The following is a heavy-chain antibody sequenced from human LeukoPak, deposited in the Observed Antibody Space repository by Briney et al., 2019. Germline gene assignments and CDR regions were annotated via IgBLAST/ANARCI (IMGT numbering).Heavy chain of an antibody. CDR2: ISGSGGST. J-gene: IGHJ4*02. D-gene: IGHD2-15*01. CDR3: AKAVSSCPRY. CDR1: GFTFSSYA. V-gene: IGHV3-23*01. Sequence: GGSPRLSCAASGFTFSSYAMSWVRQAPGKELEWVSAISGSGGSTYYADSVKGRFTISRDNSKNTLYLQMNSLRAEDTAVYYCAKAVSSCPRYWGQGTLVTVSS.